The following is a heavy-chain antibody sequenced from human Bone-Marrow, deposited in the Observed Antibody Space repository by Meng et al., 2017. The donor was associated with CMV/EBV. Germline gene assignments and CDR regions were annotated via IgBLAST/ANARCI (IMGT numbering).Heavy chain of an antibody. CDR3: ARSSKWGDGMDV. J-gene: IGHJ6*02. Sequence: ASVKVSCKVSGYTLTELSMHWVRQAPGKGLEWMGGFDPEDGETIYAQKFQGRVTMTEDTSTDTAYMELSSLRSEDTAVYYCARSSKWGDGMDVWGQGTTVTVSS. CDR2: FDPEDGET. V-gene: IGHV1-24*01. D-gene: IGHD7-27*01. CDR1: GYTLTELS.